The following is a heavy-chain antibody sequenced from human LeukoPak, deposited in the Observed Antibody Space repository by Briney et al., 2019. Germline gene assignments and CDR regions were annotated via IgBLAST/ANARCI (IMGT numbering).Heavy chain of an antibody. D-gene: IGHD3-22*01. Sequence: ASVKVSCKASGYTFTGYYMHWVRQAPGQGLEWMGRINPNTGGTNYAQKFQGSVTMTRDTSISTAYMELSRLRSDDTAVYYCARAGGDYYDNSGYLYFDYWGQGTQVTVSS. J-gene: IGHJ4*02. V-gene: IGHV1-2*06. CDR2: INPNTGGT. CDR1: GYTFTGYY. CDR3: ARAGGDYYDNSGYLYFDY.